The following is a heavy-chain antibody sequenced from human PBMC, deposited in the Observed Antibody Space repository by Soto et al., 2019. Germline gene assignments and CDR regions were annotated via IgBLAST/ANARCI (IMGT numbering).Heavy chain of an antibody. Sequence: EVQLVESGGGLVQPGGSLRLSCAASGFTFSSYSMNWVRQAPGKGLEWISYITTSGTTIFYADSVRGRFTISRDNAKTSLYLQMNSLRGEDTAVYYCARTGPGIFGALSAADIWGQGTMVTVSS. CDR1: GFTFSSYS. V-gene: IGHV3-48*01. J-gene: IGHJ3*02. D-gene: IGHD3-3*01. CDR2: ITTSGTTI. CDR3: ARTGPGIFGALSAADI.